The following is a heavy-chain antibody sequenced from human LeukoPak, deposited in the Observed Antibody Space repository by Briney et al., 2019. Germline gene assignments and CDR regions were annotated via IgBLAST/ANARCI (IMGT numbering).Heavy chain of an antibody. CDR1: GLTFSSYG. J-gene: IGHJ5*02. CDR2: ISYDGTIR. V-gene: IGHV3-30*18. CDR3: AKGGCSSTTCYLANP. Sequence: GSLRLSCAASGLTFSSYGMHWVRQAPGKGLEWVAVISYDGTIRNYADSVKGRFTISRDNSKNTLYLQMNSLTAEDTALYYCAKGGCSSTTCYLANPWGQGTLVTVSS. D-gene: IGHD2-2*01.